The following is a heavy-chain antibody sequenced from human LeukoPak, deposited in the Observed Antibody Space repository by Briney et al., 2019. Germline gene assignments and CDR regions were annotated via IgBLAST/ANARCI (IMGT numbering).Heavy chain of an antibody. Sequence: GGSLRLSCAASGFTFDDYAMHWVRLAPGKGLEWVSGIIWNGGSIGYADSVKGRFTISRGNAKNSLYLQMNSLRAEDTALYYCARSASSYYYMDVWGKGTTVTVSS. CDR1: GFTFDDYA. CDR2: IIWNGGSI. CDR3: ARSASSYYYMDV. V-gene: IGHV3-9*01. J-gene: IGHJ6*03. D-gene: IGHD6-6*01.